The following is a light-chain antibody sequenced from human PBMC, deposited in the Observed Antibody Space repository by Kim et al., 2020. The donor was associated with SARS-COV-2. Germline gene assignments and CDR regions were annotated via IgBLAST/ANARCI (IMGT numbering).Light chain of an antibody. CDR3: QQSYSSPDT. CDR1: QSISSY. J-gene: IGKJ2*01. CDR2: AAS. V-gene: IGKV1-39*01. Sequence: DIQMTQSPSSLSASVGERVTITCRASQSISSYLNWYQQKPGKAPKLLIYAASNLQSGVPSRFSGSGSGTDFTLTISSLQPEDFATYYCQQSYSSPDTFGQGTKLEI.